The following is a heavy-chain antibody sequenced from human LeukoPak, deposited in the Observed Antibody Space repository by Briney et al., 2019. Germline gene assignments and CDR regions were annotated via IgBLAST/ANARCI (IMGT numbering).Heavy chain of an antibody. D-gene: IGHD4-17*01. J-gene: IGHJ3*02. Sequence: PSETLSLTCTVSGGSISTYYWSWIRQPPGKGLEWIGYIYHSGSTKYNPSLKSRVTISVDTSKNQFPLKLSSVTAADTAVYYCARIPTTVTTGDAFDIWGQGTMVTVSS. CDR1: GGSISTYY. CDR3: ARIPTTVTTGDAFDI. CDR2: IYHSGST. V-gene: IGHV4-59*01.